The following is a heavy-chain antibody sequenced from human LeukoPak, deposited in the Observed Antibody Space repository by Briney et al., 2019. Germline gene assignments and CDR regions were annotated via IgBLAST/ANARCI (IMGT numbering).Heavy chain of an antibody. D-gene: IGHD2-2*02. V-gene: IGHV3-7*01. CDR2: MKVDGTDI. Sequence: GGSLRLSCAASGFTFTNDFMTWVRQAPGKGLEWVANMKVDGTDIHYVDSVKGRFTISSDNARNSLYLQMNSLRAEDTAVYSCARDPSYCSSTSCYTNYYYMDVWGKGTTVTVSS. CDR1: GFTFTNDF. J-gene: IGHJ6*03. CDR3: ARDPSYCSSTSCYTNYYYMDV.